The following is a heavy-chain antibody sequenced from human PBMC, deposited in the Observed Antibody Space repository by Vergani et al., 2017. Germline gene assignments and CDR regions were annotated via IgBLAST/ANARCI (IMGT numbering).Heavy chain of an antibody. D-gene: IGHD2-2*01. V-gene: IGHV3-48*03. CDR3: ARPYCSSTSCRRGYFDY. CDR2: ISSSGSTI. J-gene: IGHJ4*02. Sequence: EVQLVESGGGLVQPGGSLRLSCAASGFTFSSYEMNWVRQAPGKGLEWVSYISSSGSTIYYADSVKGRFTISRDNAKNSLYLQMNSLRAEDTAVYYCARPYCSSTSCRRGYFDYWGQGTLVTVSS. CDR1: GFTFSSYE.